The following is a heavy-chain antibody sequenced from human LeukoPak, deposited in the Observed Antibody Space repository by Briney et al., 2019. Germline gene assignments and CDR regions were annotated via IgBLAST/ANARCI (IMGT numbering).Heavy chain of an antibody. J-gene: IGHJ5*02. CDR1: GGSITSSSYY. Sequence: SETLSLTCTVSGGSITSSSYYWGWIRQPPGKGLEWIGSIYYSGSPHYNPSLKSRATISVDTSKNEFSLKLNSVTAADTAIYYCARQEDVRITVPRGLTVTPPYFDPWGQGTLVTVSS. D-gene: IGHD3-10*01. CDR2: IYYSGSP. CDR3: ARQEDVRITVPRGLTVTPPYFDP. V-gene: IGHV4-39*01.